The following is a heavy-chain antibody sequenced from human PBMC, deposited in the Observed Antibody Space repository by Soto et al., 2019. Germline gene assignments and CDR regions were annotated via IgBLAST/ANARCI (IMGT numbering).Heavy chain of an antibody. V-gene: IGHV4-59*01. J-gene: IGHJ6*02. CDR1: GGSISNYY. Sequence: PSETLSLTCTDSGGSISNYYWSWIRQPPGKGLEWIGYIYYGGSINYNPSLKSRVTISVDTSKNQFSLNLSSVTAADTAVYYCARARRNSFYYYGLDVWGQGTTVTVSS. CDR3: ARARRNSFYYYGLDV. D-gene: IGHD5-18*01. CDR2: IYYGGSI.